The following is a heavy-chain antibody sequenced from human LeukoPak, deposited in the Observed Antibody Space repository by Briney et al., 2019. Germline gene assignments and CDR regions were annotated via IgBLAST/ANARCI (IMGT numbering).Heavy chain of an antibody. V-gene: IGHV4-59*08. CDR1: GGSISSYY. J-gene: IGHJ4*02. CDR3: ARRGGGWFDY. CDR2: IYYSGST. D-gene: IGHD2-15*01. Sequence: PSETLSLTCTVSGGSISSYYWSWIRQPPGKGLEWIGYIYYSGSTHYNPSLKSRLTISVDKSKNQFSLKLSSVTAADTAVYYCARRGGGWFDYWGQGTLVTASS.